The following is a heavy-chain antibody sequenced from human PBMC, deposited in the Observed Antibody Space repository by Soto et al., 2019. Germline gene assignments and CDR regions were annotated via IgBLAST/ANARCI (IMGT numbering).Heavy chain of an antibody. Sequence: TSETLSLTCTVSGGSISSYYWSWIRQPPGKGLEWIGYIYYSGSTNYNPSLKSRVTISVDTSKNQFSLKLSSVTAADTAVYYCARSYCSRTSCYSGWFDPWGQVTLVTVSS. CDR2: IYYSGST. CDR3: ARSYCSRTSCYSGWFDP. CDR1: GGSISSYY. D-gene: IGHD2-2*02. V-gene: IGHV4-59*01. J-gene: IGHJ5*02.